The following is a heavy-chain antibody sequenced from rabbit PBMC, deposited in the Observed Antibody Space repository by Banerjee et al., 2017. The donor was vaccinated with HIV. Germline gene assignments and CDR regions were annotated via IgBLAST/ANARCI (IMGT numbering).Heavy chain of an antibody. CDR1: GFSFSNKYV. CDR3: VKDYSGWGADL. D-gene: IGHD4-1*01. CDR2: INSSSGNT. V-gene: IGHV1S45*01. Sequence: QEQLVESGGDLVKPEGSLTLTCTASGFSFSNKYVMCWVRQAPGKGLKWIACINSSSGNTVYATWAKGRFTISKTSSTTVTLQMTSLTAADTATYFCVKDYSGWGADLWGPGTLVTVS. J-gene: IGHJ4*01.